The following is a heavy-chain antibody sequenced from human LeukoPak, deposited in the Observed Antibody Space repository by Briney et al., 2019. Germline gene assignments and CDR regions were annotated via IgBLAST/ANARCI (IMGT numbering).Heavy chain of an antibody. CDR1: LFTFSSYA. V-gene: IGHV3-30*04. D-gene: IGHD2-2*01. CDR2: ISSDGSNK. CDR3: AKDSVAPAVHYYFDY. J-gene: IGHJ4*02. Sequence: PGGSLRLSCAASLFTFSSYAMQGVRRAPGKGWEGGAVISSDGSNKYYADSVRGRFTISRDNSKNTLYLQMNSVRAEDTAAYYCAKDSVAPAVHYYFDYWGQGTLVTVSS.